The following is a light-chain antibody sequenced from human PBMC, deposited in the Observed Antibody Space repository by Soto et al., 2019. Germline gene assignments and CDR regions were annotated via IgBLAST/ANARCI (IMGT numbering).Light chain of an antibody. CDR2: LGS. J-gene: IGKJ5*01. CDR1: QSLLHSNGYTY. CDR3: MQALQTPIT. V-gene: IGKV2-28*01. Sequence: DIVMTQSPLSLPVTPGEPASISCRSSQSLLHSNGYTYLDWYLQKPGQSPQVLIFLGSNRASGVPDRFSGSGSGTDFTLKISRVEAADVGLYYCMQALQTPITFGQGTRLEIK.